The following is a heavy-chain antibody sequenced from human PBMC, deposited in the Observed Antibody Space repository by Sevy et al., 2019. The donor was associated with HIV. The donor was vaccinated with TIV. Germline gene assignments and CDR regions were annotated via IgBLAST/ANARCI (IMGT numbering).Heavy chain of an antibody. CDR2: IRNKAYGGTT. Sequence: GGSLRLSCTASGFTFGQYALSWVRQAPGKGLEWVGLIRNKAYGGTTEYAASVKGRFTISRDDSKSIAYLQMSSPKTEDTAVYFCSRGGSFSPLDYWGQGTLVTVSS. V-gene: IGHV3-49*04. D-gene: IGHD1-26*01. J-gene: IGHJ4*02. CDR1: GFTFGQYA. CDR3: SRGGSFSPLDY.